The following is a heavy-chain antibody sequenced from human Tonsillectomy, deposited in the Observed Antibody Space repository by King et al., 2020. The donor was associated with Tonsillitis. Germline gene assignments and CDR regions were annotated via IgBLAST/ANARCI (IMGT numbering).Heavy chain of an antibody. CDR3: ARSELLGTTTFDY. CDR1: GGSISSDY. J-gene: IGHJ4*02. Sequence: VQLQESGPGLVKPSETLSLTCTVSGGSISSDYWSWIRLTPGRGLEWIGYIYYSWNTKYNPSLKSRVTISADSSKNQFSLTLSSVTAADTAVYYCARSELLGTTTFDYWGQGTLVTVSS. D-gene: IGHD1-26*01. V-gene: IGHV4-59*13. CDR2: IYYSWNT.